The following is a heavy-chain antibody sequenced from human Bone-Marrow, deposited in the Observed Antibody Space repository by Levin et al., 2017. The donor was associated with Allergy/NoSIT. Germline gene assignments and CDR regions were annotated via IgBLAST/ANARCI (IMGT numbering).Heavy chain of an antibody. CDR3: ARDPTTYRNVAQYNFDY. J-gene: IGHJ4*02. V-gene: IGHV3-30-3*01. Sequence: SGLPFSSYAMHWVRQAPGKGLEWVAVISYAGGSDKNYADSVKGRFTISRDNSKSTLFLQMDSLRSEDTAVYYCARDPTTYRNVAQYNFDYWGQGTLVTVSS. CDR2: ISYAGGSDK. CDR1: GLPFSSYA. D-gene: IGHD4-11*01.